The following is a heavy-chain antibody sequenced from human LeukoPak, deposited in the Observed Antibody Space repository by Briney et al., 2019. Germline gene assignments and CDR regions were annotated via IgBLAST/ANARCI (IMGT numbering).Heavy chain of an antibody. Sequence: EPSQTLSLTCTVSGGSISSGSYYWSWIRQPAGKGLEWIGRIYTSGSTNYNPSLKSRVTMSVDTSKKQFSLKLSSVTAADTAVYYCARAGYSSPGEVDYYMDVWGKGTTVTVSS. V-gene: IGHV4-61*02. CDR2: IYTSGST. CDR1: GGSISSGSYY. D-gene: IGHD6-13*01. CDR3: ARAGYSSPGEVDYYMDV. J-gene: IGHJ6*03.